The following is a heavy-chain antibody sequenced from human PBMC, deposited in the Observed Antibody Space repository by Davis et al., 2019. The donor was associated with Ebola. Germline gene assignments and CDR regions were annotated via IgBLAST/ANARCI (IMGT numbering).Heavy chain of an antibody. D-gene: IGHD3-22*01. V-gene: IGHV4-39*01. CDR2: IYYSGST. CDR3: ARHGLGGIVVVTHAFDI. CDR1: GGSISSSSYY. J-gene: IGHJ3*02. Sequence: MPSETLSLTCTVSGGSISSSSYYWGWIRQPTGKGLEWIWSIYYSGSTYYNPSLKSRVTISVDTSKNQFSLKLSSVTAADTAVYYCARHGLGGIVVVTHAFDIWGQGTMVTVSS.